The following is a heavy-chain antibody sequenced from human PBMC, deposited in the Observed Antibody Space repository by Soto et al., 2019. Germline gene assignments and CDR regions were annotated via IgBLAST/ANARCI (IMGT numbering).Heavy chain of an antibody. CDR3: ARGGGYDPFDY. J-gene: IGHJ4*02. CDR1: GASITYGGYS. V-gene: IGHV4-30-2*01. D-gene: IGHD5-12*01. Sequence: PSETLSLTCTLSGASITYGGYSWSWIRQPPGKDLEWLGYISHLESTFYNPSFQSRLTLSIDRSKNQFSLKLASMTAADTAIYYCARGGGYDPFDYWGQGTLVTVS. CDR2: ISHLEST.